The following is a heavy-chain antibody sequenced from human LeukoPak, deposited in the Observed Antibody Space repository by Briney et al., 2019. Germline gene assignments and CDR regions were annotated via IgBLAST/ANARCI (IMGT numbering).Heavy chain of an antibody. D-gene: IGHD5-18*01. Sequence: SETLSLTCTVSGGSISSSSYYWGWIRQPPGKGLEWIGSIYYSGSTYYNPSLKSRITISVDTSKNQFSVKLSSVTAADTAVYYCARDGGYSYGEGFDYWGQGTLVTASS. CDR2: IYYSGST. CDR3: ARDGGYSYGEGFDY. CDR1: GGSISSSSYY. V-gene: IGHV4-39*02. J-gene: IGHJ4*02.